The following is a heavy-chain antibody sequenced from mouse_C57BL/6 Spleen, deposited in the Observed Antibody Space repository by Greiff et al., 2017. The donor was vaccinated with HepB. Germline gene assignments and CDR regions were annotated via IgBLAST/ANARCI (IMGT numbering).Heavy chain of an antibody. V-gene: IGHV8-12*01. D-gene: IGHD2-3*01. CDR2: IYWDDDK. CDR1: GFSLSTSGMG. Sequence: LQQSGPGILQSSQTLSLTCSFSGFSLSTSGMGVSWIRQPSGKGLEWLAHIYWDDDKRYNPSLKSRLTISKDTSRNQVFLKITSVDTADTATYYCARDGYYYAMDYWGQGTSVTVSS. CDR3: ARDGYYYAMDY. J-gene: IGHJ4*01.